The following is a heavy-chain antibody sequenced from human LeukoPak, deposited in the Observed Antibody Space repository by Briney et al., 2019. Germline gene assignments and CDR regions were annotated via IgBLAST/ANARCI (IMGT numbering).Heavy chain of an antibody. J-gene: IGHJ4*02. CDR2: IYHSGST. CDR1: GYSISSGYY. Sequence: PSETLSLTCTVSGYSISSGYYWGWIRQPPGKGLEWIGSIYHSGSTYYNPSLKSRVTISVDTSKNQFSLKLSSVTAADTAVYYCARHPHYGSGSYSHPFDYWGQGTLVTVSS. CDR3: ARHPHYGSGSYSHPFDY. D-gene: IGHD3-10*01. V-gene: IGHV4-38-2*02.